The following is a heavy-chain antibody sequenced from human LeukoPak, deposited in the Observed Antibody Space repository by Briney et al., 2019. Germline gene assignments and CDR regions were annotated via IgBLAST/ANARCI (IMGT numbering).Heavy chain of an antibody. CDR2: IYSSGST. D-gene: IGHD4-23*01. CDR1: GGPISSYY. V-gene: IGHV4-4*09. CDR3: AGSYYGGNSGPFDY. J-gene: IGHJ4*02. Sequence: PSGTLSLTCTVSGGPISSYYWRWIRHPPGKGLEWIGYIYSSGSTNYNPSLKSRVTISVDTSKNQFSLKLSSVTAADTAVYYCAGSYYGGNSGPFDYWGQGTLVTVSS.